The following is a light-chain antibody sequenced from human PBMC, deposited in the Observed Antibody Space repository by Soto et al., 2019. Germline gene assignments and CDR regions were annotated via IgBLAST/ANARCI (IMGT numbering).Light chain of an antibody. CDR1: QSVSSN. Sequence: EIVMTQSPATLSVSPGERATLSCRASQSVSSNLAWYQQKPGQAPRLLIYGASTRATGIPARFSGSGSGTELTLTISSLQSEDFAVYYCQQYNNWPQTFDQGTKVEIK. J-gene: IGKJ1*01. CDR2: GAS. V-gene: IGKV3-15*01. CDR3: QQYNNWPQT.